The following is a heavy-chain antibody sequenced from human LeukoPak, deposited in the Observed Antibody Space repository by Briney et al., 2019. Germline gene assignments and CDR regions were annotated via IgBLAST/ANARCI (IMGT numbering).Heavy chain of an antibody. D-gene: IGHD5-12*01. CDR2: ISYSGST. Sequence: PSETLSLTCTVSGDSIRSHGYYWSWIRQNPGKGLEWIGYISYSGSTYHNPSLESRLSISADTSQNQFSLRLTSVTAADTAMYYCVREGSGYSPFDYWGQGTLVTVSS. V-gene: IGHV4-31*03. CDR3: VREGSGYSPFDY. J-gene: IGHJ4*02. CDR1: GDSIRSHGYY.